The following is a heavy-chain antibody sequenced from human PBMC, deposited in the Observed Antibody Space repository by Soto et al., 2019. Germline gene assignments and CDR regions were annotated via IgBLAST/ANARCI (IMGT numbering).Heavy chain of an antibody. Sequence: PGGSLRLSCAASGFTFSSYWMSWVRQAPGKGLEWVANIKQDVSEKYYVDSVKGRFTISRDNAKNSLYLQMNSLRAEDTAVYYCAREGGRDIWYFDYWGQGTLVTVSS. CDR2: IKQDVSEK. J-gene: IGHJ4*02. D-gene: IGHD2-15*01. V-gene: IGHV3-7*01. CDR3: AREGGRDIWYFDY. CDR1: GFTFSSYW.